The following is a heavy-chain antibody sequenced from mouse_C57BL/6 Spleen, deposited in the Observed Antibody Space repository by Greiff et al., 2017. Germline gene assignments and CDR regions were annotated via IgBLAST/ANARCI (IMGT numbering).Heavy chain of an antibody. J-gene: IGHJ4*01. D-gene: IGHD2-5*01. CDR1: GYAFSSSW. V-gene: IGHV1-82*01. Sequence: QVQLQQSGPELVKPGASVKISCKASGYAFSSSWMNWVKQRPGKGLEWIGRIYPGDGDTNYNGKFKGKATLTADKSSSTAYMQLSSLTSEDSAVYFCARDYYSNYDAMDYWGQGTSGTVSS. CDR3: ARDYYSNYDAMDY. CDR2: IYPGDGDT.